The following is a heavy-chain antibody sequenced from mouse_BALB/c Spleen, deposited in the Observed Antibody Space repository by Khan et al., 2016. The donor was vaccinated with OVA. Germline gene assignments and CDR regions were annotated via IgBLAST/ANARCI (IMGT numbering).Heavy chain of an antibody. J-gene: IGHJ2*01. D-gene: IGHD1-2*01. CDR2: ISYSGST. V-gene: IGHV3-2*02. Sequence: EVELVESGPGLVKPSQSLSLTCTVTGYSITSGYGWNWIRQFPGNKLEWMGYISYSGSTNYNPSLKRRISITRDTAKNQLGLQLNSVTTEDTATYYCARTARIKYWGQGTTLTVSS. CDR1: GYSITSGYG. CDR3: ARTARIKY.